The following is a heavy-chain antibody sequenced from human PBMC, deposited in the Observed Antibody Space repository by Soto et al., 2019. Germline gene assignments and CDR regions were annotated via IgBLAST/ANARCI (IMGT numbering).Heavy chain of an antibody. J-gene: IGHJ5*02. CDR1: GGSISSGDYY. V-gene: IGHV4-30-4*01. Sequence: SETLSRTGTGSGGSISSGDYYWRWIRQPPGKGLEWIGYIYYSGSTYYNPSLKSRVTILVDTSKNQFSLKLSSVTAADTAVYYCARDSHDNSNYLSNWFDPWGQGPLVTVSS. CDR2: IYYSGST. CDR3: ARDSHDNSNYLSNWFDP. D-gene: IGHD4-4*01.